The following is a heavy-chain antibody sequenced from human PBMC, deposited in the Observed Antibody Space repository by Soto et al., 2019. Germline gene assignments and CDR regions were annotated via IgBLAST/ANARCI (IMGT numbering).Heavy chain of an antibody. J-gene: IGHJ3*02. CDR1: GGSISSGGYY. CDR2: IYYSGST. Sequence: SETLSLTCTVSGGSISSGGYYWSWIRQHPGKGLEWNGYIYYSGSTYYNPSLKSRVTISVDTSKNQFSMKLSSVTAADTAVYYCARGWKLVGGRPFDIWGQGTMVTVSS. CDR3: ARGWKLVGGRPFDI. V-gene: IGHV4-31*03. D-gene: IGHD6-6*01.